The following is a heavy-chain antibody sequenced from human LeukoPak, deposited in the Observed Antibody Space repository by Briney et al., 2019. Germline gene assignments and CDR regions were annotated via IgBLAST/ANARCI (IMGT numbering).Heavy chain of an antibody. J-gene: IGHJ4*02. CDR3: ARGWGSMAAYYFGY. D-gene: IGHD2/OR15-2a*01. V-gene: IGHV3-30*19. CDR2: ISYDGSNS. Sequence: PGRSLRLSCAASGFTFSSYGMHWVRQAPGKGLEWVAVISYDGSNSYYADSVKGRFTVSRDNSKNTLYLQVSSLTAEDTAVYYCARGWGSMAAYYFGYWGQGTLVTVSS. CDR1: GFTFSSYG.